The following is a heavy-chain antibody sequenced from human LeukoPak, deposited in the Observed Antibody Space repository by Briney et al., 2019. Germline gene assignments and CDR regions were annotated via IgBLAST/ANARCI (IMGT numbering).Heavy chain of an antibody. CDR3: ARERDPYYYDSMEGAFDI. D-gene: IGHD3-22*01. V-gene: IGHV4-4*07. J-gene: IGHJ3*02. Sequence: SETLSLTCTVSGGSISSYYWSWIRQPAGKGLEWIGRIYTSGSTNYNPSLKGRVTMSVDTSKNQFSLKLSSVTAADTAVYYCARERDPYYYDSMEGAFDIWGQGTMVTVSS. CDR2: IYTSGST. CDR1: GGSISSYY.